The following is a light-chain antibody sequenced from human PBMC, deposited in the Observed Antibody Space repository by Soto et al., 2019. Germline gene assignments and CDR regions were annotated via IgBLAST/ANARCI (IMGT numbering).Light chain of an antibody. CDR2: WAS. CDR3: QQYYSTPPHT. V-gene: IGKV4-1*01. Sequence: DIVMTQSPDSLAVSLGERATINCKSSQSVLYSSNNKNYLAWYQHKPGQPPKLLIYWASTRESGVPDRFSGSGPGTDFTLTISSLQAEDLAFYYCQQYYSTPPHTLGQGTKLEIK. CDR1: QSVLYSSNNKNY. J-gene: IGKJ2*01.